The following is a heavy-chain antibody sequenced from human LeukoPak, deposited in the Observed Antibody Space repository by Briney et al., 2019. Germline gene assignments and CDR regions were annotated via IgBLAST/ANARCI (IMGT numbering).Heavy chain of an antibody. CDR1: GFTFSSYS. J-gene: IGHJ6*02. V-gene: IGHV3-48*01. Sequence: PGGSLRLSCAASGFTFSSYSMNWVRQAPGKGLEWVSYISSSSSTIYYADSVKGRFTISRDNAKNSLYLQMNSLRVEDTAVYYCARGPYGDYDSYYGVDVWGQGTTVTVS. CDR3: ARGPYGDYDSYYGVDV. D-gene: IGHD4-17*01. CDR2: ISSSSSTI.